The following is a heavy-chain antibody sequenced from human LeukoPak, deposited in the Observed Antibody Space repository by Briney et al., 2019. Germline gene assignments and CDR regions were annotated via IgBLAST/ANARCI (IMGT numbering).Heavy chain of an antibody. CDR1: GGSISSYY. CDR2: IYYSGST. J-gene: IGHJ4*02. Sequence: PSETLSLTCTVSGGSISSYYWSWIRQPPGKGLEWIGHIYYSGSTNYNPSLKSRVTISVDTSKNQFSLKLSSVTAADTAVYYCARHAYCGGDCYSGGFDYWGQGTLVTVSS. CDR3: ARHAYCGGDCYSGGFDY. D-gene: IGHD2-21*02. V-gene: IGHV4-59*08.